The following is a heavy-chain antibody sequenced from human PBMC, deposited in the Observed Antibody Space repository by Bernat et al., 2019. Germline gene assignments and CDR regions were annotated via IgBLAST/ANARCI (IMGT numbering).Heavy chain of an antibody. D-gene: IGHD6-13*01. CDR1: GGTFSSYA. CDR2: IIPIFGTA. J-gene: IGHJ5*02. V-gene: IGHV1-69*01. CDR3: ARDRDSSSWYGWFDP. Sequence: QVQLVQSGAEVKKSGSSVKVSCKASGGTFSSYAISWVRQAPGQGLEWMGGIIPIFGTANYAQKFQGRVTITADESTSTAYMELSSLRSEDTAVYYCARDRDSSSWYGWFDPWGQGTLVTVSS.